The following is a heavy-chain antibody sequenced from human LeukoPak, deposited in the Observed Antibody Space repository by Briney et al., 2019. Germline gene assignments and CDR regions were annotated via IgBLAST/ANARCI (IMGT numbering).Heavy chain of an antibody. Sequence: SETLSLTCAVYGGSFSGHYWSWIRQPPGKGLEWIGEINHSGSTNYSPSLKSRVTISVDTSKNQFSLKLSSVTAADTAVYYRARSHTVAGFDYWGQGTLVTVSS. J-gene: IGHJ4*02. CDR1: GGSFSGHY. CDR2: INHSGST. V-gene: IGHV4-34*01. D-gene: IGHD4-23*01. CDR3: ARSHTVAGFDY.